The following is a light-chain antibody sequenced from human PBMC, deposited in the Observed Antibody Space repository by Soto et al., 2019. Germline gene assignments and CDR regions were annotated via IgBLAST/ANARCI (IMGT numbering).Light chain of an antibody. J-gene: IGLJ3*02. CDR1: SSDVGAYKY. CDR3: SSYTTPTAWV. Sequence: QSALTQPASVSGSPGQSITISCTGSSSDVGAYKYVSWFQQHPGKAPKLIIYEVSNRPSGVSDRFSGSKSGNTASLTISGLQAEDEADYHCSSYTTPTAWVFGGGTQLTVL. V-gene: IGLV2-14*01. CDR2: EVS.